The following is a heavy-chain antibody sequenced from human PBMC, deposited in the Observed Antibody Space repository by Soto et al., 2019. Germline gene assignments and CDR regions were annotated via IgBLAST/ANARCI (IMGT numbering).Heavy chain of an antibody. V-gene: IGHV3-30-3*01. D-gene: IGHD2-21*01. Sequence: GGSLRLSCAASGFTFSSYAMHWVRQAPGKGLEWVAVISYDGSNKYYGDSVKGRFTISRDNYKNTLYLQMNSLRAEDTAVYYCARDGNRVVAYYYYYGMDVWGQGTTVTVSS. J-gene: IGHJ6*02. CDR3: ARDGNRVVAYYYYYGMDV. CDR1: GFTFSSYA. CDR2: ISYDGSNK.